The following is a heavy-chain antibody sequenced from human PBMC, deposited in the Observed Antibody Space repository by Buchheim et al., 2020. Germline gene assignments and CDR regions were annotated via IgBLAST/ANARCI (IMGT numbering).Heavy chain of an antibody. D-gene: IGHD5-12*01. J-gene: IGHJ6*02. CDR1: GFTFSSYG. V-gene: IGHV3-33*01. CDR2: IWYDGSNK. Sequence: QVQLVESGGGVVQPGRSLRLSCAASGFTFSSYGMHWVRQAPGKGLEWVAVIWYDGSNKYYADSVKGRFTISRDNSKNKLYLQMNSLRAEDTAVYYCAREVAEHSGYDFYYGMDVWGQGTT. CDR3: AREVAEHSGYDFYYGMDV.